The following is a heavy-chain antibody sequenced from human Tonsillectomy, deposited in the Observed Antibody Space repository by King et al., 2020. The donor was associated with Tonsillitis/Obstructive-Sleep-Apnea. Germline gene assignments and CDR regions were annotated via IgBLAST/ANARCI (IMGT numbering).Heavy chain of an antibody. CDR3: AREFGSNYYYYYMDV. J-gene: IGHJ6*03. CDR1: GFTVSSNY. Sequence: VQLVESGGGLIQPGGSLSLSCAASGFTVSSNYMSWVRQAPGKGLEWVSVIYSGGSTYYADSVKGRFTISRDNSKNTLYLQMNSLRAEDTAVYYCAREFGSNYYYYYMDVWGKGTTVTVSS. CDR2: IYSGGST. V-gene: IGHV3-53*01. D-gene: IGHD3-10*01.